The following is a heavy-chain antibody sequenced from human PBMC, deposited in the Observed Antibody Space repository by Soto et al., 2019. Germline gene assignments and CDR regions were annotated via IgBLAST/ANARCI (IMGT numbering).Heavy chain of an antibody. CDR3: ARGWRIAPAVTDY. V-gene: IGHV1-69*12. D-gene: IGHD6-13*01. J-gene: IGHJ4*02. CDR1: GGTFSSYA. CDR2: IIPIFGTA. Sequence: QVQLVQSGAEVKKPGSSVKVSCKASGGTFSSYAISWVRQAPGQGLEWMGGIIPIFGTANYAQKFQGRVTITADEATSTDYMDLSSLRAQDLAVDYVARGWRIAPAVTDYWGQGPLVTVCS.